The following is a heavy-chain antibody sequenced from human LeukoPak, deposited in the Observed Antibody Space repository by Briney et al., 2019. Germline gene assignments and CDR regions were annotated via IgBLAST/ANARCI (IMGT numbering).Heavy chain of an antibody. CDR2: IKQDGSKK. CDR3: ARGRPNDYGDYVGLYGMDV. V-gene: IGHV3-7*01. CDR1: GFPFSSYW. Sequence: GGSLRLSCVASGFPFSSYWMTWVRQAPGKGLEWVANIKQDGSKKSYVDSVKGRFTISRDNAKNSLYLQMNSLRAEDTAVYYCARGRPNDYGDYVGLYGMDVWGQGTTVTVSS. D-gene: IGHD4-17*01. J-gene: IGHJ6*02.